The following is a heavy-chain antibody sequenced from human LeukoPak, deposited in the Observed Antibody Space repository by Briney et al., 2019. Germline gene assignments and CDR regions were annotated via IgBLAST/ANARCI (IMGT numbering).Heavy chain of an antibody. CDR1: GFTFSSYS. V-gene: IGHV3-21*04. J-gene: IGHJ4*02. CDR2: ISSSSSYI. Sequence: GGSLRLSCAASGFTFSSYSMNWVRQAPGKGLEWVSSISSSSSYIYYADSVKGRFTISRDNAKNSLYLQMNSLRAEDTAVYYCAKDDDSSGYYPEFDYWGQGTLVTVSS. D-gene: IGHD3-22*01. CDR3: AKDDDSSGYYPEFDY.